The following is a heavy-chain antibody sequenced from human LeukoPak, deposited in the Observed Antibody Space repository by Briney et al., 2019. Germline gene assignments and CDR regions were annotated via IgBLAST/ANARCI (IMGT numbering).Heavy chain of an antibody. Sequence: GRSLRLSCAASGFTFSSYGMHWVRQAPGKGLEWVAVISYDGSNKYYADSVKGRFTIPRDNSKNTLYLQMNSLRAEDTAVYYCAKEGIARCFDYWGQGTLVTVSS. J-gene: IGHJ4*02. D-gene: IGHD6-13*01. V-gene: IGHV3-30*18. CDR2: ISYDGSNK. CDR1: GFTFSSYG. CDR3: AKEGIARCFDY.